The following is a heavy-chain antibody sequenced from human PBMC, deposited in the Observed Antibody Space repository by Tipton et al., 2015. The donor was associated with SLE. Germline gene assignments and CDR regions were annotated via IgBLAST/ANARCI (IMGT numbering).Heavy chain of an antibody. J-gene: IGHJ3*02. Sequence: SLRLSCSASGFMFSTYCMNWFRQPPGRGLEWVASMNPEGSKIYYVGSVKGRFTISRDNAHNSLYVQMNSLRAEDTAVYYCATDRGFSSFDIWGQGTVVTVSS. CDR1: GFMFSTYC. CDR2: MNPEGSKI. CDR3: ATDRGFSSFDI. V-gene: IGHV3-7*01.